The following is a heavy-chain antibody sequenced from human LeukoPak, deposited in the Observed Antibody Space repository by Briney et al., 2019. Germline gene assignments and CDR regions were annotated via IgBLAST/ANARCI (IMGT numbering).Heavy chain of an antibody. D-gene: IGHD6-13*01. Sequence: RASVKVSCKASGYTFTGYYMNWVRQAPGQGLEWMGWINPNSGDTNSAQKFQGRVTMTRDTSISTAYMELSRLTSDDTAVYYCARDGETGIAAPGINYYYYYYMDVWGKGTTVTVSS. CDR1: GYTFTGYY. V-gene: IGHV1-2*02. CDR3: ARDGETGIAAPGINYYYYYYMDV. CDR2: INPNSGDT. J-gene: IGHJ6*03.